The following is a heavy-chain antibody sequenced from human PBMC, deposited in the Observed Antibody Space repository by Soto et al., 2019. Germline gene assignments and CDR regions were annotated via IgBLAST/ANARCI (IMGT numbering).Heavy chain of an antibody. CDR2: IIPISGTA. D-gene: IGHD2-2*01. Sequence: QVQLVQSGAEVKKPGSSVKVSCKASGGTFSSYAISWVRQAPGQGLEWMGGIIPISGTANYAQKFQGRVTITADESTSTAYMWRSSLRAEDTAVYYCARSQGSSTSLEIYYYYYYGMDVWGQGTTFTVSS. CDR1: GGTFSSYA. V-gene: IGHV1-69*01. J-gene: IGHJ6*02. CDR3: ARSQGSSTSLEIYYYYYYGMDV.